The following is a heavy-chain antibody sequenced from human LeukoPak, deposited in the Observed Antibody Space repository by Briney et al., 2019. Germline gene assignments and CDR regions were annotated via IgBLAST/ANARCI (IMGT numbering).Heavy chain of an antibody. Sequence: GGSLRLSCAASGFTFSDYYMSWIRQAPGKGLEWVSYISSSGSTIYYADSVKGRFTISRDNAKNSLYLQMNSLRAEDTAVYYCASGLPCDILTGYPYSDWFDPWGQGTLVTVSS. J-gene: IGHJ5*02. V-gene: IGHV3-11*01. CDR2: ISSSGSTI. CDR1: GFTFSDYY. CDR3: ASGLPCDILTGYPYSDWFDP. D-gene: IGHD3-9*01.